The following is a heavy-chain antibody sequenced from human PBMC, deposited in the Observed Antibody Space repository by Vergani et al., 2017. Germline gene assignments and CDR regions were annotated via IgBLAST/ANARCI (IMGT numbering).Heavy chain of an antibody. V-gene: IGHV1-18*04. CDR3: AGGTSGWLSDY. D-gene: IGHD6-19*01. Sequence: QLVQSGAEVKKPGASVKVSCKASGYTFTSHGISWVRQAPGQGLEWMGWFNTYNGNTNYEQKFQGRVTLTKDTSTNTAYMDLRSLRSDDTAVYYGAGGTSGWLSDYWGQGTLVTVSS. J-gene: IGHJ4*02. CDR2: FNTYNGNT. CDR1: GYTFTSHG.